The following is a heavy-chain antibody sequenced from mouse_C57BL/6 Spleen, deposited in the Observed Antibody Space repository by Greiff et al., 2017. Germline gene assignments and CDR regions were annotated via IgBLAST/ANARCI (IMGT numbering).Heavy chain of an antibody. CDR2: ISSGGSYT. D-gene: IGHD1-1*01. CDR3: ASLVYYYGSSYEYFDV. J-gene: IGHJ1*03. Sequence: EVNVVESGGDLVKPGGSLKLSCAASGFTFSSYGMSWVRQTPDKRLEWVATISSGGSYTYYPDSVKGRFTISRDNAKNTLYLQMSSLKSEDTATYYCASLVYYYGSSYEYFDVWGTGTTVTVSS. CDR1: GFTFSSYG. V-gene: IGHV5-6*01.